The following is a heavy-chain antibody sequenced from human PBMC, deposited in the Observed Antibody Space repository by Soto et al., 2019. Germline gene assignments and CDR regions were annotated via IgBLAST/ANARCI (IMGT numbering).Heavy chain of an antibody. D-gene: IGHD1-1*01. V-gene: IGHV1-8*01. CDR2: LNPNTGNS. CDR1: GYTFTSYD. J-gene: IGHJ4*02. CDR3: ARRAETNGWNGFGADKYYFDF. Sequence: QVQLVQSGAEVRKPGASVKVSCEASGYTFTSYDIYWVRQATGQGPEWMGWLNPNTGNSGYAQKFQGRITVTSDTSINTVHMELSSLRSEDTAVYYCARRAETNGWNGFGADKYYFDFWGQGTLVTVSS.